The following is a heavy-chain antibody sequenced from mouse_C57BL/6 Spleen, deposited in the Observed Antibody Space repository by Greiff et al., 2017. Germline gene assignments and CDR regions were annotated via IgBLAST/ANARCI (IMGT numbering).Heavy chain of an antibody. V-gene: IGHV1-82*01. J-gene: IGHJ2*01. CDR2: LYPGDGDT. Sequence: VKLQESGPELVKPGASVKISCKASGYAFSSSWMNWVKQRPGKGLEWIGRLYPGDGDTNYNGKFKGKATLTADKSPSTAYMQLSSLTSEDSAVDCCARRGGYDVDYWGQGTTLTVSS. D-gene: IGHD2-2*01. CDR3: ARRGGYDVDY. CDR1: GYAFSSSW.